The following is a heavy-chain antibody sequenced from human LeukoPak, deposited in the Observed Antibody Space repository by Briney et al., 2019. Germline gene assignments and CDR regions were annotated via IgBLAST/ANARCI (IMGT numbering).Heavy chain of an antibody. CDR3: AIRGATGTTFDY. Sequence: ASVTVSCTASGYTFTSYALHWVRQAPGPRLEWMGWINARNGNTKYSQKFQGRVTITRDTSASTAYMELSSLRSEDTAVYYCAIRGATGTTFDYWGQGTLVTVSS. D-gene: IGHD1-1*01. CDR2: INARNGNT. J-gene: IGHJ4*02. V-gene: IGHV1-3*01. CDR1: GYTFTSYA.